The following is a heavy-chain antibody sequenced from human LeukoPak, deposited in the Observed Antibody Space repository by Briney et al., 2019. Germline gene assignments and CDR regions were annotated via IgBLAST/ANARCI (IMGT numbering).Heavy chain of an antibody. D-gene: IGHD1-26*01. CDR2: INPNSGGT. CDR1: GYTFTGNY. J-gene: IGHJ4*02. V-gene: IGHV1-2*02. CDR3: ARGHSGSYNC. Sequence: GASVKVSCKASGYTFTGNYIHWVRQAPGQGLEWMGWINPNSGGTNYAQKFQGRVTLTRDTSIRTAYMEMSRLTSDDSAVYFCARGHSGSYNCWGQGTLVTVSS.